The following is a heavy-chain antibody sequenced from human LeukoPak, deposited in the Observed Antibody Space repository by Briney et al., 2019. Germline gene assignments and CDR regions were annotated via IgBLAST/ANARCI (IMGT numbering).Heavy chain of an antibody. V-gene: IGHV4-4*07. CDR3: ARKPMVRGVITGWFDP. D-gene: IGHD3-10*01. CDR1: GGSISSYY. J-gene: IGHJ5*02. CDR2: IYTSGST. Sequence: SETLSLTCTVSGGSISSYYWSWIRQPAGKGLEWIGRIYTSGSTNYNPSLKSRVTMSVDTSKNQFSLKLSSVTAADTAVYYCARKPMVRGVITGWFDPWGQGTLVTVSS.